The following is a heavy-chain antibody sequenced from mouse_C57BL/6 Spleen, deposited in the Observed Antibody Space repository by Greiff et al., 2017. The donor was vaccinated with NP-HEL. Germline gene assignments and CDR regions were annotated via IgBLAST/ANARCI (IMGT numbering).Heavy chain of an antibody. D-gene: IGHD4-1*01. J-gene: IGHJ2*01. CDR3: ARGTGYYFDY. V-gene: IGHV1-61*01. Sequence: VKLQQPGAELVRPGSSVKLSCKASGYTFTSYWMDWVKQRPGQGLEWIGNIYPSDSETHYNQKFKDKATLTVDKSSSTAYMQLSSLTSEDSAVYYCARGTGYYFDYWGQGTTLTVSS. CDR2: IYPSDSET. CDR1: GYTFTSYW.